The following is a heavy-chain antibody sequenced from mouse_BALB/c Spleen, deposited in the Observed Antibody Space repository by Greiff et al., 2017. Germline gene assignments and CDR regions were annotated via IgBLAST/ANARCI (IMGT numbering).Heavy chain of an antibody. V-gene: IGHV1-69*02. J-gene: IGHJ4*01. CDR2: IDPSDSYT. CDR1: GYTFTSYW. Sequence: QVQLQQPGAELVKPGASVKLSCKASGYTFTSYWMHWVKQRPGQGLEWIGEIDPSDSYTNYNQKFKGKATLTVDKSSSTAYMQLSSLTSEDSAVYYCARPYYGNYYAMDYWGQGTSVTVSS. CDR3: ARPYYGNYYAMDY. D-gene: IGHD2-10*01.